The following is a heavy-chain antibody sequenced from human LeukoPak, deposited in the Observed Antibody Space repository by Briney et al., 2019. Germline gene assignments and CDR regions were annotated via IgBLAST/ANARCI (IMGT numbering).Heavy chain of an antibody. D-gene: IGHD5-24*01. V-gene: IGHV1-2*02. CDR1: GYTFTDYF. J-gene: IGHJ4*02. CDR2: INPNSGGT. CDR3: ARVMVTIPPRFGDD. Sequence: GASVKVSCKASGYTFTDYFIHWVRQAPGQGLEWMGWINPNSGGTDYAQKFQGRVTMTSDTSIRSAYMDLSSLRFDDTAVYYCARVMVTIPPRFGDDWGQGTLVSASS.